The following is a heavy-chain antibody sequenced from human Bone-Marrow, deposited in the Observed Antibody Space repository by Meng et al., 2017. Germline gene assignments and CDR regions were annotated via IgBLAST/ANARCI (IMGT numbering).Heavy chain of an antibody. Sequence: GGSLRLSCAASGFTFSSYAMHWVRQAPGKGLEWVAVISYDGSNKYYADSVKGRFTISRDNSKNTLYLQMNSLRAEDTAVYYCARDCYDSSGYYWTPLYYYYGMDVWGQGTTVTVSS. J-gene: IGHJ6*02. CDR1: GFTFSSYA. D-gene: IGHD3-22*01. V-gene: IGHV3-30*04. CDR3: ARDCYDSSGYYWTPLYYYYGMDV. CDR2: ISYDGSNK.